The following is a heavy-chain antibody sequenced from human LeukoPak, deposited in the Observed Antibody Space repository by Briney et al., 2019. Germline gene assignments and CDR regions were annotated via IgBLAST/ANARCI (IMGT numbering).Heavy chain of an antibody. J-gene: IGHJ4*02. CDR1: GGSFSGYY. CDR3: ARGTVTTDFDY. V-gene: IGHV4-34*01. Sequence: SETLSLTCAVYGGSFSGYYWSWIRQPPGKGLEWIGEINHSGSTNYNPSLKSRVTISVDTSKNQFSLKLSSVTAADTAVYYCARGTVTTDFDYWGQGTLVTVSS. D-gene: IGHD4-17*01. CDR2: INHSGST.